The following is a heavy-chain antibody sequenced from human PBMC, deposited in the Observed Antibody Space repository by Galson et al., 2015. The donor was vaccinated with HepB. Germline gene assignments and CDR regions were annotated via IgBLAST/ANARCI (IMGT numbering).Heavy chain of an antibody. CDR1: GFSFSSSW. V-gene: IGHV3-7*01. CDR3: ARDDGWGALNY. J-gene: IGHJ4*02. D-gene: IGHD3-16*01. Sequence: SLRLSCAASGFSFSSSWMTWVRQGPGKGLEYVALINPDGTKKFFVDSVKGRFAVSRDNAKDSLYLQMSSLRAEDTAMYYCARDDGWGALNYRGQGTLVTVSS. CDR2: INPDGTKK.